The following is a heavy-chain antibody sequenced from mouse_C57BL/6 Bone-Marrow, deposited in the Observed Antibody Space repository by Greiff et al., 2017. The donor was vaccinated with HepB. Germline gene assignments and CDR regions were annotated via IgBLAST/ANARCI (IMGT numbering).Heavy chain of an antibody. CDR1: GYTFTNYY. J-gene: IGHJ2*01. CDR3: ARGGY. Sequence: EVQLQQSGPELVKPGASVKISCKASGYTFTNYYMNGVKQSNGKSLEWIGDINPKNGGTTYNQKFKGKATLTVDKSSSTAYMELRSLTSEDTAVYYCARGGYWGQGTTLTVSS. D-gene: IGHD1-1*02. CDR2: INPKNGGT. V-gene: IGHV1-26*01.